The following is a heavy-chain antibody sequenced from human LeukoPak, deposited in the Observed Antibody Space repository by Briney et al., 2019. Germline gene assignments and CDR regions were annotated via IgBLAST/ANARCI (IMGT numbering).Heavy chain of an antibody. CDR3: ARANTMIDPFDI. V-gene: IGHV4-34*01. Sequence: SETLSLTCGVYGGSFSGFYWSWSRQPPGKGLEWIGEINHGGSTNYNPSLKSRVTISVDTSKSQFSLNLTSMTAADTAVYYCARANTMIDPFDIWGQGTMVTVSS. J-gene: IGHJ3*02. CDR1: GGSFSGFY. CDR2: INHGGST. D-gene: IGHD3-22*01.